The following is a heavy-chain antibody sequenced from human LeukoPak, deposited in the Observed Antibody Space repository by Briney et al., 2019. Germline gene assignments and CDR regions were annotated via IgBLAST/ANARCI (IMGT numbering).Heavy chain of an antibody. CDR3: ASPSGGYCSSTSCSDL. V-gene: IGHV3-21*01. J-gene: IGHJ2*01. D-gene: IGHD2-2*01. CDR2: ISSSSSYI. Sequence: GGSLRLSCAASGFTFSSYSMNWVRQAPGKGLEWVSSISSSSSYIYYADSVKGRFTISRDNAKNSLYLQMNSLRAEDTAVHYCASPSGGYCSSTSCSDLWGRGTLVTVSS. CDR1: GFTFSSYS.